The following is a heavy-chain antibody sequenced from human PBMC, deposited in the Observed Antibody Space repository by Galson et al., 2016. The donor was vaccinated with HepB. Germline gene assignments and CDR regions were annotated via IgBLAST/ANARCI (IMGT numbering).Heavy chain of an antibody. J-gene: IGHJ3*02. D-gene: IGHD6-13*01. CDR3: ASYEGGIAAAGKSAFDI. V-gene: IGHV1-46*01. Sequence: SVKVSCKASGYTFTSYYMHWVRQAPGQGLEWMGIINPNGGSTSYAQKFQGRVTMTRDTSTSTVYMELSSLRSEDTAVYYCASYEGGIAAAGKSAFDIWGQGTMVTVSS. CDR2: INPNGGST. CDR1: GYTFTSYY.